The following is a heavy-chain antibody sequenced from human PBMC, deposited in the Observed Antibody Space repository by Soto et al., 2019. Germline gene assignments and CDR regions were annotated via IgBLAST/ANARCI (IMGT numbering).Heavy chain of an antibody. CDR1: GGSISSYY. Sequence: SETLSLTCTVSGGSISSYYWSWILQPPGKGLEWIGYIYYSGSTNYNPSLKSRVTISVDTSKNQFSLKLSSVTAADTAVYYCARRYCGGDCYLFDYWGQGTLVTVSS. D-gene: IGHD2-21*01. J-gene: IGHJ4*02. V-gene: IGHV4-59*08. CDR2: IYYSGST. CDR3: ARRYCGGDCYLFDY.